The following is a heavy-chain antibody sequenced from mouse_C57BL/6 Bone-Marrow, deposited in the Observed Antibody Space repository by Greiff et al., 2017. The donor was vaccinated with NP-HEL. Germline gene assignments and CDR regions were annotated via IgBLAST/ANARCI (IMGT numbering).Heavy chain of an antibody. CDR2: IDPENGDN. CDR1: GFNIKDDY. D-gene: IGHD2-4*01. CDR3: TTEGDYAF. Sequence: EVQLQQSGAELVRPGASVKLSCTASGFNIKDDYMHWVKQRPEQGLEWIGWIDPENGDNESASKFQGKATITADTSSNTAYLQLSSLTSEDTAVYYCTTEGDYAFGGQGTLVTVSA. V-gene: IGHV14-4*01. J-gene: IGHJ3*01.